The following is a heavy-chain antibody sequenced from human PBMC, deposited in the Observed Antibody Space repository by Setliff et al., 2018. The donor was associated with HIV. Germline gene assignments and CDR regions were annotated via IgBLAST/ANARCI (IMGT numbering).Heavy chain of an antibody. D-gene: IGHD5-18*01. V-gene: IGHV4-59*01. CDR2: IFYSGTT. J-gene: IGHJ4*02. CDR1: GAPLSSYY. CDR3: AGMDTSYRSFEY. Sequence: SETLSLTCTVSGAPLSSYYLNWIRQPPGKGLEWIGYIFYSGTTNYNPSLKSRVTMSVDASKNQFSLILSSVTAADTAVYYCAGMDTSYRSFEYWGQGTLVTVSS.